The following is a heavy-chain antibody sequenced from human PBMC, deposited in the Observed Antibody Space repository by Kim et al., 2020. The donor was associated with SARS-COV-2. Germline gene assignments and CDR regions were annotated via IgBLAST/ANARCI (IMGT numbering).Heavy chain of an antibody. V-gene: IGHV3-53*01. CDR3: ARDQYYYDSSGDKGGTLHWYFDL. Sequence: GGSLRLSCAASGFTVSSNYMSWVRQAPGKGLEWVSVIYSGGSTYYADSVKGRFTISRDNSKNTLYLQMNSLRAEDTAVYYCARDQYYYDSSGDKGGTLHWYFDLWGRGTLVTVSS. D-gene: IGHD3-22*01. CDR2: IYSGGST. CDR1: GFTVSSNY. J-gene: IGHJ2*01.